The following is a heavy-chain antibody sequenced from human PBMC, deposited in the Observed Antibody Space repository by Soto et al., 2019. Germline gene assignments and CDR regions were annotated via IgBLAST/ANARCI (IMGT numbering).Heavy chain of an antibody. CDR3: ARGRLHLGELSCNYLDF. V-gene: IGHV4-34*01. J-gene: IGHJ4*02. D-gene: IGHD3-16*02. CDR2: INHRGST. Sequence: QVQLQQWGAGLLKPSETLSLTCAVYGGSFSGYFWSWIRQPPGKGLEWLGEINHRGSTNYIPSLKSRVTISVDTSKNQFSLKLSSVTAADTAVYYCARGRLHLGELSCNYLDFWGQGTLVTVSS. CDR1: GGSFSGYF.